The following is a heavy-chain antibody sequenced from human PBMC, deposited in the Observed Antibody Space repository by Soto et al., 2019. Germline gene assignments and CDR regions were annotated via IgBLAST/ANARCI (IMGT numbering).Heavy chain of an antibody. CDR2: IYYPGST. J-gene: IGHJ4*02. V-gene: IGHV4-59*01. D-gene: IGHD3-3*01. Sequence: SETLSLTGTVSGGSISSYYWTWIRQPPGKGLEWIGYIYYPGSTNYNPSLMSRVTMSVDTSNNQCSLKLSSVTAADTAVYYCARGPNYDFWSGYFRGWGQGTLVTFSS. CDR3: ARGPNYDFWSGYFRG. CDR1: GGSISSYY.